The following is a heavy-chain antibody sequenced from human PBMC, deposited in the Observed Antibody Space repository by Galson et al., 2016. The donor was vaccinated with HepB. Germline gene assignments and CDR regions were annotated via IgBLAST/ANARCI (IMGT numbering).Heavy chain of an antibody. Sequence: SLRLSCAASGFSLNSYSMDWVRQAPGQGLEWVASISYDGSLKYYADSVKGRFTISRDNSRNTMYLQMNSLRDEDTAVYYCAKPNTAGPGSYFDFWGQGALVTVSS. CDR2: ISYDGSLK. CDR1: GFSLNSYS. V-gene: IGHV3-30*18. D-gene: IGHD5-18*01. CDR3: AKPNTAGPGSYFDF. J-gene: IGHJ4*02.